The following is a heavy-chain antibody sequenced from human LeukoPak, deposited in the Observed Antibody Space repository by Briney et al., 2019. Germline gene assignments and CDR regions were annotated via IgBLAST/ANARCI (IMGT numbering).Heavy chain of an antibody. J-gene: IGHJ5*02. CDR2: IRSKANSYAT. V-gene: IGHV3-73*01. CDR1: GSTFSGSA. D-gene: IGHD3-10*01. CDR3: TSPSGRGVQNWFDP. Sequence: GGSLRLSCAASGSTFSGSAMHWVRQASGKGLEWVGRIRSKANSYATAYAASVKGRFTISRDDSRNTAYLQMNSLKTEDTAVYYCTSPSGRGVQNWFDPRGQGTLVTVSS.